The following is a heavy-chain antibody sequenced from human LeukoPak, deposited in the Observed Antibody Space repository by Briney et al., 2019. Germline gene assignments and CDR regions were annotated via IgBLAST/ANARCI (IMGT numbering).Heavy chain of an antibody. V-gene: IGHV3-30*02. D-gene: IGHD2-2*01. Sequence: GGSLRLSCAASGFTFRTSGMHWVRQAPGKGLEWVAFLQFDGSSEYYADSVKGRFTVSRDNSRNTLFLQVNSLRADDTAVYYCAREMGYCSSTSCPTDYWGQGTLVTVSS. J-gene: IGHJ4*02. CDR3: AREMGYCSSTSCPTDY. CDR2: LQFDGSSE. CDR1: GFTFRTSG.